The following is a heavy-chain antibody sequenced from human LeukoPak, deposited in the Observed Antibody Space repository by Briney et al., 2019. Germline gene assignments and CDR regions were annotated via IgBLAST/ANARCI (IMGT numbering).Heavy chain of an antibody. CDR2: IWYDGSNK. CDR3: ARATGIAAAGADY. J-gene: IGHJ4*02. CDR1: GFTSSSYG. V-gene: IGHV3-33*01. Sequence: GGSLRLSCAASGFTSSSYGMHWVRQAPGKGLEWVAVIWYDGSNKYYADSVKGRFTISRDNSKNTLYLQMNSLRAEDTAVYYCARATGIAAAGADYWGQGTLVTVSS. D-gene: IGHD6-13*01.